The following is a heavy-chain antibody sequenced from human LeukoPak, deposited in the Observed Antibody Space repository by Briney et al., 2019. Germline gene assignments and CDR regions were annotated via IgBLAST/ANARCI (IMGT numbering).Heavy chain of an antibody. CDR3: ARGGEGYNYVY. Sequence: PSQTLSLTCTVSGGSISSGDYYWNWIRQPPGKGLEWIGYISYSGSTHYNPSLKSRATISADTSKNQSSLKLTSMTAADTAVYHCARGGEGYNYVYWGQGTLVTVSS. D-gene: IGHD5-24*01. J-gene: IGHJ4*02. CDR1: GGSISSGDYY. V-gene: IGHV4-30-4*01. CDR2: ISYSGST.